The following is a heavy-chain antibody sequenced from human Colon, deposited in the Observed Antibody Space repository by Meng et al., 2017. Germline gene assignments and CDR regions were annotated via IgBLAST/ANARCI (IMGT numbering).Heavy chain of an antibody. CDR2: INIGNGNT. V-gene: IGHV1-3*04. Sequence: QGQPGQCWDEVKKPGASVKVSCKASGYHFTSHALYWLRQAPGQRPEWMGWINIGNGNTKYSQNFQGRVTFTRDTSASTAYMELNSLRSEDTAVYYCARDKGDWVLGDYWGQGTLVTVSS. CDR1: GYHFTSHA. CDR3: ARDKGDWVLGDY. J-gene: IGHJ4*02. D-gene: IGHD2-21*01.